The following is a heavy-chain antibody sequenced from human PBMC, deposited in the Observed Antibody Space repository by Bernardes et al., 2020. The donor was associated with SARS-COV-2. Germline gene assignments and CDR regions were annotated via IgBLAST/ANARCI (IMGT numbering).Heavy chain of an antibody. CDR3: VRSAGMDV. J-gene: IGHJ6*02. Sequence: GSLRLSCAGSGFDFSDYWMTWVRQAPGKGLEWVANIKRDGSETYYVDSVKGRFIISRDNAKNLVFLQMNSLRAEDTAVFYGVRSAGMDVWGQGTMVTVSS. V-gene: IGHV3-7*03. CDR1: GFDFSDYW. CDR2: IKRDGSET.